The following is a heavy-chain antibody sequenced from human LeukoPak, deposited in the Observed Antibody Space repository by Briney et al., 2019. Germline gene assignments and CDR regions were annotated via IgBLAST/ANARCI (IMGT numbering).Heavy chain of an antibody. V-gene: IGHV3-21*01. CDR2: ISSSSSYI. CDR3: ARDQKFVDTAKVNAFDI. Sequence: PGGSLRLSCAASGFTFSSYSMNWVRQAPGKGLEWVPSISSSSSYIYYADSVKGRFTISRDNAKNSLYLQMNSLRAEDTAVYYCARDQKFVDTAKVNAFDIWGQGTMVTVSS. CDR1: GFTFSSYS. J-gene: IGHJ3*02. D-gene: IGHD5-18*01.